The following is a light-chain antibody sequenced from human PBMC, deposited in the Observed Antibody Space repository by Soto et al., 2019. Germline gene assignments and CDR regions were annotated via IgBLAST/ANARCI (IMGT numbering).Light chain of an antibody. Sequence: EVVLTQSPATLSLSPGERATLSCGASQSVSSYLAWYQQKPGQAPRLIIYGASNRATGIPARFSGSGSGTDFTLTISSLEPEDFAVYYCQHRSNWPPLSYGGGTKVDIK. CDR2: GAS. CDR3: QHRSNWPPLS. CDR1: QSVSSY. V-gene: IGKV3-11*01. J-gene: IGKJ4*01.